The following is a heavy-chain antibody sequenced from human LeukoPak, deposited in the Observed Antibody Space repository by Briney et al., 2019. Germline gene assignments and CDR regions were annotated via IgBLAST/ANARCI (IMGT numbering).Heavy chain of an antibody. V-gene: IGHV3-23*01. CDR3: GKLFYSSGMYHFDY. J-gene: IGHJ4*02. CDR2: VSSSGANT. D-gene: IGHD3-10*01. Sequence: PGGSLRLSCAASGFGFNDAAMTWVRQAPGKGLEWVSLVSSSGANTYYADSVKGRFTISRDNSKNTLYLQMNSLRAEDTAVFYCGKLFYSSGMYHFDYWGQGTLVTVSS. CDR1: GFGFNDAA.